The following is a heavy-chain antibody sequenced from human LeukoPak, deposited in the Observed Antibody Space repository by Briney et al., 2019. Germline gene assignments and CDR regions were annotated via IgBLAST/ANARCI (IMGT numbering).Heavy chain of an antibody. V-gene: IGHV1-2*02. CDR2: INPNSGGT. Sequence: ASVKVSCKASGYTFTGYYMHWVRQAPGQGLEWMGWINPNSGGTNYAQKFQGRVTMTRDTSISTAYMELSRLRSDDTAVYYCARVTTVTTPIFDYWGQGTLVTVSS. D-gene: IGHD4-17*01. CDR1: GYTFTGYY. J-gene: IGHJ4*02. CDR3: ARVTTVTTPIFDY.